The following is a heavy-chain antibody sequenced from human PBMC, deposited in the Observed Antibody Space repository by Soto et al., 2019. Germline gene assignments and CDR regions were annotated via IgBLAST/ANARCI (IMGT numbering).Heavy chain of an antibody. CDR2: ISGSGGST. J-gene: IGHJ6*03. D-gene: IGHD3-3*01. V-gene: IGHV3-23*01. Sequence: GGSLRLSCAASGFTFSSYAMSWVRQAPGKGLEWVSAISGSGGSTYYADSVKGRFTISRDNSKNTLYLQMNSLRAEDTAVYYCAKTGRGGTIFGVVPSYCYKDVWGKGTTVTVSS. CDR1: GFTFSSYA. CDR3: AKTGRGGTIFGVVPSYCYKDV.